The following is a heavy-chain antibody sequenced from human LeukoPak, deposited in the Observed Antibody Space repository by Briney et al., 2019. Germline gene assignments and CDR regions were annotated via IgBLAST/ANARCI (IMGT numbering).Heavy chain of an antibody. J-gene: IGHJ4*02. CDR2: IIPIFGTA. D-gene: IGHD2-15*01. CDR1: GGTFSSYA. Sequence: ASVKVSCRASGGTFSSYAISWVRQAPGQGLEWMGGIIPIFGTANYAQKFQGRVTMTRDTSTSTVYMELSSLRSEDTAVYYCARDLMASEKEGAARWGQGTLVTVSS. CDR3: ARDLMASEKEGAAR. V-gene: IGHV1-69*05.